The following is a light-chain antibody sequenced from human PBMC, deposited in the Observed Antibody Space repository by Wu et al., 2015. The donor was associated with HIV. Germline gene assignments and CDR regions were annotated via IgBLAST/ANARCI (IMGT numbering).Light chain of an antibody. Sequence: EIVLTQSPATLSLSLGERVTLSCRATQSVSSYLAWYQHKPGQAPRLLIYDASNRAADIPARFSGSGSGTQFTLTISSLQPEDFATYYCQQLNNYPHTFGGGTKVEVK. CDR1: QSVSSY. J-gene: IGKJ4*01. CDR2: DAS. V-gene: IGKV3-11*01. CDR3: QQLNNYPHT.